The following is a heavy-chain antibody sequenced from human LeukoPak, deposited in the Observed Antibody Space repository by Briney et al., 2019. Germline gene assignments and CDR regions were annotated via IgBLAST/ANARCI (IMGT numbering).Heavy chain of an antibody. V-gene: IGHV3-9*01. Sequence: GGSLRLSCAASGLTFDDYAMHWVRQAPGKGLEWVSGISWNSGSIGYADSVKGRFTISRDNAKNSLYLQMNSLRAEDTALYYCAKGKYSSSYNWFDPWGQGTLVTVSS. CDR1: GLTFDDYA. CDR3: AKGKYSSSYNWFDP. D-gene: IGHD6-6*01. CDR2: ISWNSGSI. J-gene: IGHJ5*02.